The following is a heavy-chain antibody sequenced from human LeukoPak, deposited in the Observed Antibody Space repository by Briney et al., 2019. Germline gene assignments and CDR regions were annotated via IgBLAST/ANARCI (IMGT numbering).Heavy chain of an antibody. CDR2: INPNSGGT. D-gene: IGHD2-15*01. V-gene: IGHV1-2*02. J-gene: IGHJ4*02. CDR3: ARDISAGIYMYEY. CDR1: GYIFTGHY. Sequence: ASVKVSCKASGYIFTGHYMHWVRQAPGQGLEWMGWINPNSGGTKYAQKFQGRVTMTRDTSISTTYMELRRLTSDDTAVYHCARDISAGIYMYEYWGQGSLVTVSS.